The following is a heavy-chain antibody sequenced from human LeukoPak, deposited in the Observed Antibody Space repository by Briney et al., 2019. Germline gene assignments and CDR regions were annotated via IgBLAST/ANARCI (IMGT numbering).Heavy chain of an antibody. V-gene: IGHV3-7*04. CDR1: GFTFSSYW. Sequence: PGGSLRLSCAASGFTFSSYWMSWVRQAPGKGLDWVANIKQDGSEKYYVDSVKGRFTISRDNAKNSLYLQMNSLRAEDTAVYYCARVSIAAAGTFCYFDYWGQGTLVTVSS. CDR3: ARVSIAAAGTFCYFDY. CDR2: IKQDGSEK. J-gene: IGHJ4*02. D-gene: IGHD6-13*01.